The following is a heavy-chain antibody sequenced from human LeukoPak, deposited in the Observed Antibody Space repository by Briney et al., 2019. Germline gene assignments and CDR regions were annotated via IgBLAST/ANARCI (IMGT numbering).Heavy chain of an antibody. CDR2: IKQDGSEK. CDR3: AREGGSYYSNWFDP. V-gene: IGHV3-7*01. Sequence: QPGGSLRLSCAASGFTFSSYWMSWVRQAPGKGLEWVANIKQDGSEKYYVDSVKGRFTISRENAKNSLYLQMNSLRAEDTAVYYCAREGGSYYSNWFDPWGQGTLVTVSS. D-gene: IGHD1-26*01. CDR1: GFTFSSYW. J-gene: IGHJ5*02.